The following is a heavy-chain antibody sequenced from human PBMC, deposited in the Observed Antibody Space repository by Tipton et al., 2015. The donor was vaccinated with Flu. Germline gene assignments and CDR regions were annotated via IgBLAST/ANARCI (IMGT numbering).Heavy chain of an antibody. CDR3: ARGSYGELLYFDY. J-gene: IGHJ4*02. CDR1: GDSINNYY. V-gene: IGHV4-59*01. Sequence: TLSLTCTVSGDSINNYYWSWIRQPPGKGLEWLGYIYFSGSTEYNPSLRSRVTISLDTSKKHFSLNLSSVIAADTAMYYCARGSYGELLYFDYWGQGTLGIVSS. D-gene: IGHD1-26*01. CDR2: IYFSGST.